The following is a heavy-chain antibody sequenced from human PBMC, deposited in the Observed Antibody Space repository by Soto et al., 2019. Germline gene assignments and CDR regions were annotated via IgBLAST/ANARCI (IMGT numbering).Heavy chain of an antibody. CDR2: IYHSGST. D-gene: IGHD5-18*01. V-gene: IGHV4-4*02. CDR3: ARRGYSYGYLFDY. CDR1: GGSISSSNW. J-gene: IGHJ4*02. Sequence: ETLSLTCAVSGGSISSSNWWSWVRQPPGKGLEWIGEIYHSGSTNYNPSLKSRVTISVDKSKNRFSLKLSSVTAADTAVYYCARRGYSYGYLFDYWGQGTLVTVSS.